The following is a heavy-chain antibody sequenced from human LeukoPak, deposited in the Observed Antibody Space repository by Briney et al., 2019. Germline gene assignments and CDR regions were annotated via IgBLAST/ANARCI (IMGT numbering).Heavy chain of an antibody. J-gene: IGHJ6*02. CDR3: ARVLGRGSYYEDYYYGMDV. V-gene: IGHV3-30-3*01. CDR1: GFTFSSYA. D-gene: IGHD1-26*01. CDR2: ISYDGSNK. Sequence: GGSLRLSCAASGFTFSSYAMHWVRQAPGKGLEWVAVISYDGSNKYYADSVKGRFTISRDNSKNTLYLQMNSLRAEDTAVYYCARVLGRGSYYEDYYYGMDVWGQGTTVTVSS.